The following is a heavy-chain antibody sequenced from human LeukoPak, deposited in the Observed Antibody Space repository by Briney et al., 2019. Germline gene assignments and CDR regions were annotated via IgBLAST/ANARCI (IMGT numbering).Heavy chain of an antibody. D-gene: IGHD5-12*01. V-gene: IGHV3-53*01. CDR2: IYGGGGT. Sequence: PGGSLRLSCAASGFTVSSNSVSWVRQAPGKGLEWVSLIYGGGGTYYADSVKGRFTISRDNSKNTLYLQMNSLRPEDTAVYYCARHSGNSGSYYFDYWGQGTLVTVSS. J-gene: IGHJ4*02. CDR3: ARHSGNSGSYYFDY. CDR1: GFTVSSNS.